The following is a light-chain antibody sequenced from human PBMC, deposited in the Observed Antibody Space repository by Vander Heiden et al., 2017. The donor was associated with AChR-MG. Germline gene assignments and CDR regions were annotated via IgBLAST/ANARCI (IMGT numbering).Light chain of an antibody. CDR3: QQSYSALRT. V-gene: IGKV1-39*01. Sequence: DIQMTQSPSSLSASVGDRVTITCRAGQSISRYLNWYQQKPGKAPRLLISAASSLQSGVPSRFSGSGSGTDFTLTISRLELDDFATYYCQQSYSALRTFGQGTKVEIK. CDR1: QSISRY. J-gene: IGKJ1*01. CDR2: AAS.